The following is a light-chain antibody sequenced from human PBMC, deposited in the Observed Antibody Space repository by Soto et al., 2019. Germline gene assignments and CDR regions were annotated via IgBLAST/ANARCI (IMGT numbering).Light chain of an antibody. V-gene: IGLV2-8*01. CDR3: SSYAGGNTLVL. CDR2: EVT. CDR1: SSDVGTYNY. J-gene: IGLJ2*01. Sequence: QSALTQPPSASGSPGQSVTISCTGTSSDVGTYNYVSWYQQHPGKAPKLMIYEVTERPSGVPDRFSGSKSDNTASLTVSGLQADDEADYYCSSYAGGNTLVLFGGGTKLTVL.